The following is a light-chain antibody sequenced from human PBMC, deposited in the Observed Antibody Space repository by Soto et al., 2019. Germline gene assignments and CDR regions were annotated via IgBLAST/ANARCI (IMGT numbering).Light chain of an antibody. Sequence: QSALTQPASVSGSPGQSITISCTGTSSDVGGYNYVSWYQQHPGKAPKLTIYEVTNRPSGVSNRFSGSKSGNTASLTISGLQAEDEADYYCSSYTSSFTYVFGTGTKVTVL. CDR3: SSYTSSFTYV. CDR2: EVT. J-gene: IGLJ1*01. V-gene: IGLV2-14*01. CDR1: SSDVGGYNY.